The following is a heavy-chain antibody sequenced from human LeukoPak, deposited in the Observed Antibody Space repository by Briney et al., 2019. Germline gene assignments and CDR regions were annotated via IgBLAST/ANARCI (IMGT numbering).Heavy chain of an antibody. CDR3: TREYYYGSGSYYAGY. D-gene: IGHD3-10*01. V-gene: IGHV3-7*04. J-gene: IGHJ4*02. CDR2: IKQDGNER. Sequence: GRSLRLSCAASGFSFSSYGMHWVRQAPGKGLEWVANIKQDGNERYYVDSVKGRFTISRDNAKNSLYLQMNSLRAEDTAVYYCTREYYYGSGSYYAGYWGQGTLVTVSS. CDR1: GFSFSSYG.